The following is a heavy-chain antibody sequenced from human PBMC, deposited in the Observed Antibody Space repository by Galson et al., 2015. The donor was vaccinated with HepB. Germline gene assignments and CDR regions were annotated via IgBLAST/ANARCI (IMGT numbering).Heavy chain of an antibody. J-gene: IGHJ4*02. CDR3: ARDSPYYYDSSGYYLFDY. D-gene: IGHD3-22*01. V-gene: IGHV3-33*01. Sequence: SLRLSCAASGFTFSSYGTHWVRQAPGKGLEWVAVIWYDGSNKYYADSVKGRFTISRDNSKNTLYLQMNSLRAEDTAVYYCARDSPYYYDSSGYYLFDYWGQGTLVTVSS. CDR1: GFTFSSYG. CDR2: IWYDGSNK.